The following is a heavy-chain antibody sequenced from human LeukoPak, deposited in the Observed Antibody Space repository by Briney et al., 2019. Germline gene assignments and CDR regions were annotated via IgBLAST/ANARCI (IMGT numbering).Heavy chain of an antibody. D-gene: IGHD3-10*01. CDR3: ARGSFGSFDC. CDR2: FSSDGSTT. J-gene: IGHJ4*02. CDR1: GFTFSRYS. Sequence: PGGSLRLSCAASGFTFSRYSMHWVRQAPGKGLVWVSRFSSDGSTTTYADSVKGRFTISRDNAENTLYLQMNSLRVEDTAVYYCARGSFGSFDCWGQGSLVTVSS. V-gene: IGHV3-74*01.